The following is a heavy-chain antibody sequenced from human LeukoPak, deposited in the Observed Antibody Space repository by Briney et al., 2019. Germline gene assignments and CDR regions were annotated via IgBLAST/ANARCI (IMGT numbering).Heavy chain of an antibody. J-gene: IGHJ6*02. V-gene: IGHV3-30*14. CDR2: VSYDGSNK. CDR1: GFTFSSYA. D-gene: IGHD3-22*01. CDR3: ARDRLYYYDSSGYGYYYYGMDV. Sequence: GGSLRLSCAASGFTFSSYAMHWVRQAPGKGLEWVAVVSYDGSNKYYADSVKGRFTISRDNSKNTLYLQMNSLRAEDTAVYYCARDRLYYYDSSGYGYYYYGMDVWGQGTTVTVSS.